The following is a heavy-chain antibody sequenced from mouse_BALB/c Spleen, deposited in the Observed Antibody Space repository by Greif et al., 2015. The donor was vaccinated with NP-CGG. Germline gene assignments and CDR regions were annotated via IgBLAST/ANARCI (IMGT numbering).Heavy chain of an antibody. CDR3: ARYDGYYYYAMDY. J-gene: IGHJ4*01. Sequence: EVQLQQSGGGLVKPGGSPKLSCAASGFAFSSYDMSWVRQTPEKRLEWVAYISSGGGSTYYPDTVKGRFTISRDNAKNTLYLQMSSLKAEDTAMYYCARYDGYYYYAMDYWGQGTSVTVSS. D-gene: IGHD2-3*01. CDR2: ISSGGGST. V-gene: IGHV5-12-1*01. CDR1: GFAFSSYD.